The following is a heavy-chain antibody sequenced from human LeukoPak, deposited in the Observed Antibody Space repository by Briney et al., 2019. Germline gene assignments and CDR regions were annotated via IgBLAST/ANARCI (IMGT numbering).Heavy chain of an antibody. Sequence: PSETLSLTCTVSGGSISSYYWSWIRQPAGKGPEWIGRIYTSGSTNYNPSLKSRVTMSVDTSKNQSSLKLSSVTAADTAVYYCASHDSPNWYFDLWGRGTLVTVSS. V-gene: IGHV4-4*07. D-gene: IGHD2-15*01. CDR2: IYTSGST. CDR3: ASHDSPNWYFDL. J-gene: IGHJ2*01. CDR1: GGSISSYY.